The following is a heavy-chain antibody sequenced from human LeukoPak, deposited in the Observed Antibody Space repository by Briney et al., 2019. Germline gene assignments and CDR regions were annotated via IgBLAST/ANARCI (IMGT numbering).Heavy chain of an antibody. D-gene: IGHD3-3*01. J-gene: IGHJ6*03. CDR2: IYTSGST. CDR1: GGSISSYY. V-gene: IGHV4-4*07. Sequence: SETLSLTCTVSGGSISSYYWSWIRQPAGKGLEWTGRIYTSGSTNYNPSLKSRVTMSVDTSKNQFSLRLSSVTAADTAVYYCARETGVELRFLEWLYYMDVWGKGTTVTVSS. CDR3: ARETGVELRFLEWLYYMDV.